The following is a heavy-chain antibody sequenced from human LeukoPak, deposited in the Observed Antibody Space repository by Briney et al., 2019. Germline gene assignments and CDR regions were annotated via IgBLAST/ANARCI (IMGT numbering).Heavy chain of an antibody. D-gene: IGHD3-3*01. V-gene: IGHV3-23*01. J-gene: IGHJ4*02. CDR1: GFTFSSSP. Sequence: PGGSLRLSCAASGFTFSSSPMGWVRQAPGKGLEGVSSIHAGGSDPFYGDSVQGRFTISRDNSKTTLSLQLNSLRVEDTAVYFCAKGGHHFNPFFYCGQGTLSPSP. CDR2: IHAGGSDP. CDR3: AKGGHHFNPFFY.